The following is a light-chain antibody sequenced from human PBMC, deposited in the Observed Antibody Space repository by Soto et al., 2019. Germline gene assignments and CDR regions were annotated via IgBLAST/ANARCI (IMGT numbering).Light chain of an antibody. CDR2: SNT. CDR3: AAWDDSLNGVV. CDR1: SSNNGSHT. V-gene: IGLV1-44*01. Sequence: QSVLTQPPSASGTPGQTIAISCSGGSSNNGSHTVNWYQQLPGTAPRLLIYSNTQRPSGVPDRFSGSKSGTSASLAISGLQSEYEGDYYCAAWDDSLNGVVFGGGTKLTVL. J-gene: IGLJ2*01.